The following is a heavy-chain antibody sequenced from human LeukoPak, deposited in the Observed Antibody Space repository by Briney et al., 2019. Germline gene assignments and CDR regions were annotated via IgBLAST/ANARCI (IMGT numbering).Heavy chain of an antibody. Sequence: PSETLSLTCTVSGGSVSSGSYYWSWIRQPPGEGLEWVGYIYYSGSTNYNPSLKSRVTISVDTSKNQFSLKLSSVTAADTAVYYCARVSYYGSGSYFLDYWGQGTLVTVSS. CDR1: GGSVSSGSYY. D-gene: IGHD3-10*01. J-gene: IGHJ4*02. CDR2: IYYSGST. CDR3: ARVSYYGSGSYFLDY. V-gene: IGHV4-61*01.